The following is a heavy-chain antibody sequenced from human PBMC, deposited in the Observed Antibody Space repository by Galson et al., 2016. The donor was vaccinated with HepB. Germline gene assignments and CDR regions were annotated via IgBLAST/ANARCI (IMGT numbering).Heavy chain of an antibody. Sequence: TLSLTCSVSVGSISSPGYYWAWIRQPPGKGLEWIGTISYSGSTYCNPSLKSRVSMSVDTSKKQFSLKLTSVIAADTAVYYCARHDEFGYDYGSGSPLRWFDPWGQGTLVTVSS. V-gene: IGHV4-39*01. CDR1: VGSISSPGYY. D-gene: IGHD3-10*01. CDR3: ARHDEFGYDYGSGSPLRWFDP. J-gene: IGHJ5*02. CDR2: ISYSGST.